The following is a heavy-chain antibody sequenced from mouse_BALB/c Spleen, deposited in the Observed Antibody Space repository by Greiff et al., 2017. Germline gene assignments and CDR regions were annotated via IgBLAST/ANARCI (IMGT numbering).Heavy chain of an antibody. Sequence: EVKLVESGGGLVQPGGSLKLSCAASGFTFSSYGMSWVRQTPDKRLELVATINSNGGSTCYPDSVKGRFTISRDNAKNTLYLQMSSLKSEDTAMYYCARNWAYYFDYWGQGTTLTVSS. V-gene: IGHV5-6-3*01. CDR1: GFTFSSYG. D-gene: IGHD4-1*01. CDR3: ARNWAYYFDY. J-gene: IGHJ2*01. CDR2: INSNGGST.